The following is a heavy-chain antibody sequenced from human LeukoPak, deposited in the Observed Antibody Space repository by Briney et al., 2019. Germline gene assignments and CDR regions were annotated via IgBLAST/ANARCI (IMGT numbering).Heavy chain of an antibody. Sequence: PGGSLRLSCAASGFTLTTKSMAWVRQAPGRGLEWVSVFYSPGSTYYADSVHGRFTISRDTSLNTLFLQMNSLRVEDTAVYYCASARESCIGSSCYEYFHHWGQGTPLTVSS. V-gene: IGHV3-53*01. J-gene: IGHJ1*01. D-gene: IGHD2-2*01. CDR1: GFTLTTKS. CDR2: FYSPGST. CDR3: ASARESCIGSSCYEYFHH.